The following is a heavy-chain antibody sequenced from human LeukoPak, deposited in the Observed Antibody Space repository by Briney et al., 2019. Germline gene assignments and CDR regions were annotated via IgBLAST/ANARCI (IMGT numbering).Heavy chain of an antibody. CDR2: IYGSGST. CDR3: AREGTSGTHLNWFDP. D-gene: IGHD1-1*01. Sequence: PSETLSLTCTVSGGSISSYYWSWIRQPPGKGLEWIGHIYGSGSTNYNPSLKSRDTLSVDTSKNQFSLKLSSVTAAATAVYYCAREGTSGTHLNWFDPWGQGTLVTVPS. V-gene: IGHV4-59*01. J-gene: IGHJ5*02. CDR1: GGSISSYY.